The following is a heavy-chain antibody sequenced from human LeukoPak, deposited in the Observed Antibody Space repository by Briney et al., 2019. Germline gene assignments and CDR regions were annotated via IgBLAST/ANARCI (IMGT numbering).Heavy chain of an antibody. V-gene: IGHV1-18*04. CDR2: ISAYNGNT. J-gene: IGHJ4*02. CDR1: GYTFTGYY. CDR3: ARDPSSGWYLSLDY. Sequence: ASVKVSCKASGYTFTGYYMQWVRQAPGQGLEWMGWISAYNGNTNYAQKFQGRVTMTTDTSTSTAYMELRSLGSDDTAVYYCARDPSSGWYLSLDYWGQGTLVTVSS. D-gene: IGHD6-19*01.